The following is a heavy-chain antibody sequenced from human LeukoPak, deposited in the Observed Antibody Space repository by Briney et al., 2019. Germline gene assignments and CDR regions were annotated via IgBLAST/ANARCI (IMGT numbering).Heavy chain of an antibody. CDR3: ARIAPVIQGYFDY. D-gene: IGHD5-18*01. Sequence: GGSPRLSCAASGFTFSSYWMSWVRQAPGKGLEWVANIKQDGSEKYYVDSVKGRFTISRDNAKNSLYLQMNSLRAEDTAVYYCARIAPVIQGYFDYWGQGTLVTVSS. J-gene: IGHJ4*02. CDR2: IKQDGSEK. CDR1: GFTFSSYW. V-gene: IGHV3-7*03.